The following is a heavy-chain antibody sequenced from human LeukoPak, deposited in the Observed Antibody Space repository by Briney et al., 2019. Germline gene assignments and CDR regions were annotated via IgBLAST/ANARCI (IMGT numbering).Heavy chain of an antibody. CDR2: IGPAGDT. J-gene: IGHJ4*02. CDR3: VRDICNAGRCYLELEN. Sequence: GGCLRLSCAASGFSFSTFDLHWVRQATGKGLEWDSGIGPAGDTYYSGSVKGRFTISRENAKTSLYLQMNSLTAGDTAIYYCVRDICNAGRCYLELENWGQGTLVTVAS. CDR1: GFSFSTFD. V-gene: IGHV3-13*01. D-gene: IGHD2-15*01.